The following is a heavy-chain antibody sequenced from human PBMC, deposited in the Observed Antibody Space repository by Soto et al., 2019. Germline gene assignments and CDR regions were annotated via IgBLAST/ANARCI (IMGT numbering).Heavy chain of an antibody. Sequence: PSETLSLTHSVSGGSVSDKTYYWSWIRQPPEKRLEWIGYVYYSGTTNYNPSLKSRVTISVDLSKNRFSLRLSSVTTADTALYYCARTTAVPNTLRSRYFFDYWGQGTLVTVSS. V-gene: IGHV4-61*01. D-gene: IGHD4-17*01. CDR1: GGSVSDKTYY. CDR2: VYYSGTT. J-gene: IGHJ4*02. CDR3: ARTTAVPNTLRSRYFFDY.